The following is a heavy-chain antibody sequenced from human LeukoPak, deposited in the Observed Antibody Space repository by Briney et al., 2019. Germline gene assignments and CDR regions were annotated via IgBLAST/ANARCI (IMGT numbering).Heavy chain of an antibody. D-gene: IGHD2-15*01. Sequence: PSETLSLTCTVSGGSISSSSYYWGWIRQPPGKGLEWIGSIYYSGSTYYNPSLKSRVTISVDTSKNQFSLKLSSVTAANTAVYYCARIRRLRYCSGGSCSDFDYWGQGTLVTVSS. V-gene: IGHV4-39*01. J-gene: IGHJ4*02. CDR3: ARIRRLRYCSGGSCSDFDY. CDR2: IYYSGST. CDR1: GGSISSSSYY.